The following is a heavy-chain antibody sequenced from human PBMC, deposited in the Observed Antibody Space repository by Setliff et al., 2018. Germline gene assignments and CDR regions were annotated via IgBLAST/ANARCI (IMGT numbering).Heavy chain of an antibody. CDR2: INTKTGSP. CDR3: ARASRFGTIRYRGDYYMDV. CDR1: GYTLNNYA. Sequence: RASVKVSCKASGYTLNNYAMNWVRQAPGQGFEWMGWINTKTGSPTYAQDFTGRFVFSLDTSVSTAYLQISSLKSEDSAVYYCARASRFGTIRYRGDYYMDVWGKGTTVTVSS. J-gene: IGHJ6*03. V-gene: IGHV7-4-1*02. D-gene: IGHD5-12*01.